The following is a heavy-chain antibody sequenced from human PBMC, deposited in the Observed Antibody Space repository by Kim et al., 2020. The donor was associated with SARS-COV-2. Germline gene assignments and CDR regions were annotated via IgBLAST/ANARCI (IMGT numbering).Heavy chain of an antibody. D-gene: IGHD6-19*01. CDR3: AKVSGYSSGWYVNYYYYGIDV. J-gene: IGHJ6*02. V-gene: IGHV3-30*18. CDR2: ISYDGSNK. CDR1: GFTFSSYG. Sequence: GGSLRLSCAASGFTFSSYGMHWVRQAPGKGLEWVAVISYDGSNKYYADSVKGRFTISRDNSKNTLYLQMNSLRAEDTAVYYCAKVSGYSSGWYVNYYYYGIDVWGQGTTVTVSS.